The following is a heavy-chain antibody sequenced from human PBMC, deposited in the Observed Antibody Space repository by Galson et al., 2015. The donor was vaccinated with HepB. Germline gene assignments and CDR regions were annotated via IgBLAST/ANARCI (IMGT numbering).Heavy chain of an antibody. V-gene: IGHV1-69*04. D-gene: IGHD3-10*01. CDR2: IIPILGIA. Sequence: SVKVSCKASGGTFSSYTISWVRQAPGQGLEWMGRIIPILGIANYAQKFQGRVTITADKSTSTAYMELSSLRSEDTAVYYCAREDPGSYSAQGWFDPWGQGTLVTVSS. CDR3: AREDPGSYSAQGWFDP. CDR1: GGTFSSYT. J-gene: IGHJ5*02.